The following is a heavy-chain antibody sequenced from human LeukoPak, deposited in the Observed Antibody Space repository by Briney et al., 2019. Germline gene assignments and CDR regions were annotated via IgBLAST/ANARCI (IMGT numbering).Heavy chain of an antibody. CDR1: GGSFSGYY. CDR2: INHSGST. J-gene: IGHJ4*02. V-gene: IGHV4-34*01. D-gene: IGHD6-13*01. CDR3: EAAGTSSSY. Sequence: SETLSPTCAVYGGSFSGYYWSWIRQPPGKGLEWIGEINHSGSTNYNPSLKSRVTISVDTSKNQFSLKLSSVTAADTAVYYCEAAGTSSSYWGQGTLVTVSS.